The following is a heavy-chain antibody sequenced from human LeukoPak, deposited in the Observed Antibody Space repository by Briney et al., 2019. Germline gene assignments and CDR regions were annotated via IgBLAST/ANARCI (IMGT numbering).Heavy chain of an antibody. J-gene: IGHJ4*02. CDR2: ISAYNGNT. CDR1: GGTFSSYA. Sequence: GASVKVSCKASGGTFSSYAISWVRQAPGQGLEWMGWISAYNGNTNYAQKLQGRVTMTTDTSTSTAYMELRSLRSDDTAVYYCARAYCGGDCSDFDYWGQGTLVTVSS. CDR3: ARAYCGGDCSDFDY. D-gene: IGHD2-21*02. V-gene: IGHV1-18*01.